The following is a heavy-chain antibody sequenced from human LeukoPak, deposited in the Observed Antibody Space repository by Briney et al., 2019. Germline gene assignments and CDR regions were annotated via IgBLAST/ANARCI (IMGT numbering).Heavy chain of an antibody. D-gene: IGHD2-15*01. J-gene: IGHJ5*02. Sequence: GGSLRLSCVASGFTLSSFWMHWVRQAPGKGLEWVSRINGDGRSTSYADSVKGRFTISRDNAKNTLYLEMDSLRVEDTAFYYCARSYCSGGSCYGRFDPWGQGTLLTVPS. CDR3: ARSYCSGGSCYGRFDP. CDR1: GFTLSSFW. V-gene: IGHV3-74*01. CDR2: INGDGRST.